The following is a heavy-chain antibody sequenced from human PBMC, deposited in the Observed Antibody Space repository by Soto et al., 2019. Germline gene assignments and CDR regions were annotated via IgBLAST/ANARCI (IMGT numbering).Heavy chain of an antibody. CDR1: GGTFSGYA. D-gene: IGHD1-20*01. J-gene: IGHJ4*02. V-gene: IGHV1-69*13. CDR3: ARGPRGITGTTGYRDY. CDR2: IIPIFGTA. Sequence: QVHLVQSGAEVRKPGASVKVSCKASGGTFSGYAISWVRQAPGQGLEWMGGIIPIFGTANYAQKFQGRVTITADESTSTAYMELSSLRSEDTAVYYCARGPRGITGTTGYRDYWGQGTLVTVSS.